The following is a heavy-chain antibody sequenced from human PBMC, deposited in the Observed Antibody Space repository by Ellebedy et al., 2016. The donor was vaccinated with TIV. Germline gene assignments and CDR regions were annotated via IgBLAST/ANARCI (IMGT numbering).Heavy chain of an antibody. V-gene: IGHV3-7*01. Sequence: GESLKISCAASGFTFSSYWMSWVRQAPGKGLEWVANIKQDGSEKYYVDSVKGRFTISRDNAKNSLYLQMNSLRAEDTAVYYCARKVAKAAVVLPFDYWGQGTLVTVSS. D-gene: IGHD6-13*01. CDR3: ARKVAKAAVVLPFDY. CDR1: GFTFSSYW. J-gene: IGHJ4*02. CDR2: IKQDGSEK.